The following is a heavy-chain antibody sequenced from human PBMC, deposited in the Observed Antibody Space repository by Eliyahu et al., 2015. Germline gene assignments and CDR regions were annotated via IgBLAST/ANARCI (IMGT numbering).Heavy chain of an antibody. J-gene: IGHJ4*02. V-gene: IGHV3-23*01. CDR1: GFTFSSYA. CDR2: ISGXGGST. D-gene: IGHD4-17*01. Sequence: EVQLLESGGGLVQPGGSLRLSCAASGFTFSSYAMSWVRQAPGKGLEWVSAISGXGGSTYYADSVKGRFTISRDNSKNTLYLQMNSLRAEDTAVYYCAKGALGDYGDYPYYFDYWGQGTLVTVSS. CDR3: AKGALGDYGDYPYYFDY.